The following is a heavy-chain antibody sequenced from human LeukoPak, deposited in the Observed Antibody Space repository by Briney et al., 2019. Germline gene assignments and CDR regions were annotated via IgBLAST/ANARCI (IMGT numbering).Heavy chain of an antibody. J-gene: IGHJ3*02. V-gene: IGHV3-21*01. Sequence: GGTLRLSCSASGFTFSNYAMNWVRQAPGKGLEWVSSISSSSSYIYYADSVKGRFTISRDNAKNSLYLQMNSLRAEDTAVYYCARDNLDTAMAIDAFDIWGQGTMVTVSS. D-gene: IGHD5-18*01. CDR2: ISSSSSYI. CDR3: ARDNLDTAMAIDAFDI. CDR1: GFTFSNYA.